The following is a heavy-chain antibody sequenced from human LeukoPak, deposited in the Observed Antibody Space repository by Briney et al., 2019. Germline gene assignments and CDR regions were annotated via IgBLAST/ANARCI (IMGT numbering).Heavy chain of an antibody. V-gene: IGHV3-53*01. CDR3: FCYHDSGSYVDY. CDR1: GFTVSNNY. J-gene: IGHJ4*02. CDR2: IFRDDST. D-gene: IGHD3-22*01. Sequence: GGSLRLSCAASGFTVSNNYMMWVRQAPGKGLEWVSAIFRDDSTYYADSVKGRLTISRDNSKNTLYLQMTSLRVHDTAMYYCFCYHDSGSYVDYGGRGALVTVS.